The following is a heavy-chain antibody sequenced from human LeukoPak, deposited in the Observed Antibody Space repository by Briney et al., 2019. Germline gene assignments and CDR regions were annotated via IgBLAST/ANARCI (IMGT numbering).Heavy chain of an antibody. CDR1: GFTFSDYY. J-gene: IGHJ4*02. V-gene: IGHV3-11*04. CDR2: ISSSGSTI. Sequence: GGSLRLSCAASGFTFSDYYMSWIRQAPGKGLEWVSYISSSGSTIYYADSVKGRFTISRDNAKNSLYLQMNSLRAEDTAVYYCATYGYSSGWSLYYFDYWGQGTLVTVSS. CDR3: ATYGYSSGWSLYYFDY. D-gene: IGHD6-19*01.